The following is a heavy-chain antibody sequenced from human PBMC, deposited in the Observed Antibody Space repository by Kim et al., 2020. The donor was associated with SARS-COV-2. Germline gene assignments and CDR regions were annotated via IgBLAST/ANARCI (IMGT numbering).Heavy chain of an antibody. J-gene: IGHJ6*02. D-gene: IGHD3-9*01. Sequence: GGSLRLSCAASGFTFSSYEMNWVRQAPGKGLEWVSYISSSGSTIYYADSVKGRFTISRDNAKNSLYLQMNSLRAEDTAVYYCARDELRYFDWLLRSFGMDVWGQGTTVTVSS. V-gene: IGHV3-48*03. CDR2: ISSSGSTI. CDR3: ARDELRYFDWLLRSFGMDV. CDR1: GFTFSSYE.